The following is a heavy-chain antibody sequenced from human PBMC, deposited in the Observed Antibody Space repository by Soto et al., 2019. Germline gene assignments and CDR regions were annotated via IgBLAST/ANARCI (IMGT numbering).Heavy chain of an antibody. J-gene: IGHJ4*02. CDR2: ISYDGSNK. D-gene: IGHD5-18*01. CDR3: ARAKDTAMVTVNFY. V-gene: IGHV3-30-3*01. CDR1: GFTFSSYA. Sequence: QVQLVESGGGVVQPGRSLRLSCAASGFTFSSYAMHWVRQAPGKGLEWVAVISYDGSNKYYADSVKGRFTISRDNSKNTLYLQMNSLRAEDTAVYYCARAKDTAMVTVNFYWGQGTLVTVSS.